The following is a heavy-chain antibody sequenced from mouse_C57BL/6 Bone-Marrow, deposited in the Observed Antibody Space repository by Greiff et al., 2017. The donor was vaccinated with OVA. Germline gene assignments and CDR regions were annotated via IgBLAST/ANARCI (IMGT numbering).Heavy chain of an antibody. V-gene: IGHV1-53*01. CDR3: ARRTLIYYDYEGVFDY. D-gene: IGHD2-4*01. CDR2: INPSNGGT. J-gene: IGHJ2*01. Sequence: VQLQQPGTELVKPGASVKLSCKASGYTFTSYWMHWVKQRPGQGLEWIGNINPSNGGTNYNEKFKSKATLTVDKSSSTAYMQLSSLTSEDSAVYYCARRTLIYYDYEGVFDYWGQGTTLTVSS. CDR1: GYTFTSYW.